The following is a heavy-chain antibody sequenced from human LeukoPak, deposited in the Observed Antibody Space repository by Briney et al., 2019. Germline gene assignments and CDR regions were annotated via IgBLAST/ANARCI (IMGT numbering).Heavy chain of an antibody. Sequence: TSETLSLTCAVYGGSFSGYYWSWIRQPPGKGLEWIGSIYYSGSTYYNPSLKSRVTISVDTSKNQFSLKLSSVTAADTAVYYCARGRKVPWWFDPWGQGTLVTVSS. J-gene: IGHJ5*02. CDR2: IYYSGST. V-gene: IGHV4-34*01. CDR3: ARGRKVPWWFDP. CDR1: GGSFSGYY.